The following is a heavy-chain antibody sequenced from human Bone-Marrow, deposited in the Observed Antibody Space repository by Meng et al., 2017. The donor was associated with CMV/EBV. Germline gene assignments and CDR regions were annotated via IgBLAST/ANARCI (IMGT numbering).Heavy chain of an antibody. CDR2: ISGSGGST. CDR3: AKSDTISVFYYFDY. V-gene: IGHV3-23*01. CDR1: GFTFSSYA. Sequence: GGSLRLSCAASGFTFSSYAMSWVRQAPGKGLEWVSAISGSGGSTYYADSVKGRFTISRDNSKNTLYLQMNSLRAEDTAVYYCAKSDTISVFYYFDYWGQGTLVTSPQ. J-gene: IGHJ4*02. D-gene: IGHD3-3*01.